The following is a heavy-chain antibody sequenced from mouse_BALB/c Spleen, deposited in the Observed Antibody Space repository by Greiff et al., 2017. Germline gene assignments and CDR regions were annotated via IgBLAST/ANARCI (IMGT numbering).Heavy chain of an antibody. V-gene: IGHV1S126*01. J-gene: IGHJ3*01. CDR1: GYSFTSYW. CDR2: IDPSDSET. Sequence: VKLQESGPQLVRPGASVKISCKASGYSFTSYWMHWVKQRPGQGLEWIGMIDPSDSETRLNQKFKDKATLTVDKSSSTAYMQLSSPTSEDSAVYYCARSGGSSWFAYWGQGTLVTVSA. CDR3: ARSGGSSWFAY. D-gene: IGHD3-1*01.